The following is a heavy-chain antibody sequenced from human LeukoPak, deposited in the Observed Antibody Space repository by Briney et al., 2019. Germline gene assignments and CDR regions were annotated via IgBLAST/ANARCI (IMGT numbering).Heavy chain of an antibody. CDR2: IETDGDEK. CDR1: GFTFSDYW. J-gene: IGHJ4*02. CDR3: ARDIPSGFYTPDY. Sequence: GSLRLSCVASGFTFSDYWMSWVRQAPGMGLEWVANIETDGDEKNYVDSVKGRFTISRDNARNSLYLQMSSLRVEDTAVYYCARDIPSGFYTPDYWGRGTLVTVSS. D-gene: IGHD5-12*01. V-gene: IGHV3-7*01.